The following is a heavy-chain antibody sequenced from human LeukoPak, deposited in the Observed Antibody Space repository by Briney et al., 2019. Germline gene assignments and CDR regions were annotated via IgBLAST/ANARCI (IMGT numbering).Heavy chain of an antibody. V-gene: IGHV3-30*02. J-gene: IGHJ4*02. CDR3: AMGYYGSGSYYPSPPFGY. CDR1: GFTFSSYG. D-gene: IGHD3-10*01. Sequence: GGSLRLSCAASGFTFSSYGMHWVRQAPGKGLERVACIRYDGSNKYYADSVKGRFTISRDNSKNTLYMQMNSLRAEDTAVYYCAMGYYGSGSYYPSPPFGYWGQGTLVTVSS. CDR2: IRYDGSNK.